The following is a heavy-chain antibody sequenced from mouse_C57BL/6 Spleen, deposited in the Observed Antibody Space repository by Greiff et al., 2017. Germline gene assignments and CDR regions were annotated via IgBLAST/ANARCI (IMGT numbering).Heavy chain of an antibody. D-gene: IGHD1-1*01. J-gene: IGHJ4*01. Sequence: VQLQQSGPELVKPGASVKLSCKASGYAFSSSWMNWVKQRPGKGLEWIGRIYPGDGDTNYNGKFKGKATLTADKSSSTAYIQLSSLPSGDSAVYFCAGGVRDGSGYGYAMDYWGQGTPVTVSS. CDR2: IYPGDGDT. CDR1: GYAFSSSW. V-gene: IGHV1-82*01. CDR3: AGGVRDGSGYGYAMDY.